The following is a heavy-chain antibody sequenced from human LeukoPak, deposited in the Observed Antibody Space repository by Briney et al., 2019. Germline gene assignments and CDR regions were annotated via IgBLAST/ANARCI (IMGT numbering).Heavy chain of an antibody. CDR2: ISGSGGST. V-gene: IGHV3-23*01. CDR1: GFTFSSYA. J-gene: IGHJ6*03. CDR3: AKGLAAAGSPQYYYYMDV. Sequence: GGSLRLSCAASGFTFSSYAMSWVRQAPGKGLEWVSAISGSGGSTYYADSVKGRFTISRDNSKNTLYLQMNSLRAEDTAVYYCAKGLAAAGSPQYYYYMDVWGKGTTVTVSS. D-gene: IGHD6-13*01.